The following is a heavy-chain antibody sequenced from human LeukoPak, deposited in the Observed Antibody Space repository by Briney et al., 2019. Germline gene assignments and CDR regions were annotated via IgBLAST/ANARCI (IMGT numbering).Heavy chain of an antibody. CDR1: GFTFDHYA. J-gene: IGHJ6*02. CDR2: ISWNGADI. D-gene: IGHD6-19*01. V-gene: IGHV3-9*01. Sequence: GGSLRLSCAASGFTFDHYAMYWVRLGPGKGLEWASGISWNGADIGYADSVKGRFIISRDNAKNSLYLQMNSLRTEDTALYYCAKDTGITGAGKEENGMDVWGQGTTVTVSS. CDR3: AKDTGITGAGKEENGMDV.